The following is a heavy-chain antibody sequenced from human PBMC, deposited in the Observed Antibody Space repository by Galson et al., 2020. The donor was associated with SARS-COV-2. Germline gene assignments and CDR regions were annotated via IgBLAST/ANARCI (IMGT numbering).Heavy chain of an antibody. CDR2: ISYDGSNK. D-gene: IGHD3-22*01. CDR1: GVTFSSYA. V-gene: IGHV3-30-3*01. CDR3: AREAAYYYDSSGYYYAGGYFQH. Sequence: TGGSLRLSCAASGVTFSSYAMHWVRQAPGKGLERVAVISYDGSNKYYADSVKGRCTISRDNSKNTLYLQMNSLRAEDTAVYYCAREAAYYYDSSGYYYAGGYFQHWGQGTLVTVSS. J-gene: IGHJ1*01.